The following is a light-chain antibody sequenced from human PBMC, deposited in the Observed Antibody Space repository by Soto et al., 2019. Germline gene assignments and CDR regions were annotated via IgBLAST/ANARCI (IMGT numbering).Light chain of an antibody. CDR1: QTVSSY. CDR2: AAS. V-gene: IGKV1-39*01. Sequence: DIQMTQSPSSLSAFVGDRVTITCRASQTVSSYLIWYQQKPGNAPKLLIYAASSLQSGVPSRFSGSGSGTDFTLTISSLQPEDFATYYCQQSYSTLTWTFGQGTKVDIK. J-gene: IGKJ1*01. CDR3: QQSYSTLTWT.